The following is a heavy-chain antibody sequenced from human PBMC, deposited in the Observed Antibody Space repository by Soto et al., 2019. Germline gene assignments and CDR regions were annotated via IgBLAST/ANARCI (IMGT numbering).Heavy chain of an antibody. CDR3: AREMGTWLLNAVLDT. CDR1: GSLITSHC. J-gene: IGHJ4*02. CDR2: LCYSGNT. V-gene: IGHV4-59*11. D-gene: IGHD3-9*01. Sequence: SETLSLTCTVSGSLITSHCWSWIRQPPGRGLQWIGHLCYSGNTNYNPSLKSRVTISGDTSKNQFSLNLSSVTAADTAVYYCAREMGTWLLNAVLDTWGLGTLVTVSS.